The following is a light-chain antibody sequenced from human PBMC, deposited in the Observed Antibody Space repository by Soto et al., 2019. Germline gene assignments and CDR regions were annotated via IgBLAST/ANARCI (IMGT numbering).Light chain of an antibody. J-gene: IGKJ4*01. CDR1: QAIGSY. Sequence: IQLTQSPSFMSASVGDRVTITCRASQAIGSYLAWYQQKPGTAPKLLIYVASTLLSGVPSRFSGSGSGTDFTLTIRSLEPEDFAVYYCQQRSNWPLTFGGGTKVEIK. CDR2: VAS. CDR3: QQRSNWPLT. V-gene: IGKV1-9*01.